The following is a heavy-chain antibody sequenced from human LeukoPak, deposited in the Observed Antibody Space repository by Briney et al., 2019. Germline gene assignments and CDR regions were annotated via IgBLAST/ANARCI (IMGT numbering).Heavy chain of an antibody. CDR2: ISSSSYI. J-gene: IGHJ4*02. V-gene: IGHV3-21*01. Sequence: GGSLRLSCAASGFTFSSYSMNWVRQAPGKGLEWVSSISSSSYIYYADSVKGRFTISRDNAKNPLYLQMNSLRAEDTAVYYCARGRGWYQGDYWGQGTLVTVSS. D-gene: IGHD6-19*01. CDR3: ARGRGWYQGDY. CDR1: GFTFSSYS.